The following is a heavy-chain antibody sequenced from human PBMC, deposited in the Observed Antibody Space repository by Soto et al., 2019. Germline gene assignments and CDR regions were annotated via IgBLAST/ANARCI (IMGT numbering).Heavy chain of an antibody. V-gene: IGHV5-51*01. CDR2: VYPADSDT. CDR3: ARPDSNGWYES. CDR1: GYTFTSYW. Sequence: GASLKISCQGSGYTFTSYWIAWVRQMPGNGLEWMAIVYPADSDTRDSPSFQGHVTISADKSISPAYLHGSSLWASDTAIYYCARPDSNGWYESRGQGTLVNVSS. J-gene: IGHJ5*01. D-gene: IGHD5-18*01.